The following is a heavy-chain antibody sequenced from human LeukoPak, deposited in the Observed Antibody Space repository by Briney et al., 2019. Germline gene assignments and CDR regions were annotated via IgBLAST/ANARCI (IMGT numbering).Heavy chain of an antibody. Sequence: GGSLRLSCAASGFTFSSYEMNWVRQAPGKGLEWVSYISSSGSTIYYADSVKGRFTISRDNAKNSLYLQMNSLRAEDTAVYYCARGNLDSYGSGSYYLWGQGTLVTVSS. V-gene: IGHV3-48*03. CDR1: GFTFSSYE. D-gene: IGHD3-10*01. CDR3: ARGNLDSYGSGSYYL. J-gene: IGHJ4*02. CDR2: ISSSGSTI.